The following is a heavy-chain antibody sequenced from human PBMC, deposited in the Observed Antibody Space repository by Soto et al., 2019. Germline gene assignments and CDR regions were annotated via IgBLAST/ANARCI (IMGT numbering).Heavy chain of an antibody. J-gene: IGHJ6*02. CDR1: CGSTNSRRDY. CDR2: AYYSGST. Sequence: LSLPCPVSCGSTNSRRDYWGWIRQPPGKGLEWIGSAYYSGSTHDNPSLQSRVTITVNTSRNQFSLNLISVTAADTAVYFCARVRDECVGTNRCYYVMDGWGQGNTVTVAS. CDR3: ARVRDECVGTNRCYYVMDG. D-gene: IGHD1-26*01. V-gene: IGHV4-39*01.